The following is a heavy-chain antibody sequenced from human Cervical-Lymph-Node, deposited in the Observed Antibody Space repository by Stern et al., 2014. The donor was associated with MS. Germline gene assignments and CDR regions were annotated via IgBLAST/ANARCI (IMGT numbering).Heavy chain of an antibody. Sequence: QVQLVQSGAEVKKPGASVKVSCKASGYTFSSYGFSWVRQAPGRGLEWMGWISVYNGDTSYAEKIQGRVTMTTDTSTSTAYMELRSLRSDDTAVYFCARETPNCSGGTCYPRIDYWGQGTLVTVSS. CDR2: ISVYNGDT. CDR3: ARETPNCSGGTCYPRIDY. CDR1: GYTFSSYG. J-gene: IGHJ4*02. D-gene: IGHD2-15*01. V-gene: IGHV1-18*01.